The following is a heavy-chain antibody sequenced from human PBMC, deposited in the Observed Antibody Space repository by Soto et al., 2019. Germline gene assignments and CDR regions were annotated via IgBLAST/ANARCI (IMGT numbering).Heavy chain of an antibody. D-gene: IGHD3-22*01. Sequence: SVKVSCEASGGTFSSYAISWVRQAPGQGLEWMGGIIPIFGTANYAQKFQGRVTITADESTSTAYMELSSLRSEDTAVYYCARDQRGYSIKALDYWGQGTLVTVSS. CDR2: IIPIFGTA. CDR3: ARDQRGYSIKALDY. J-gene: IGHJ4*02. CDR1: GGTFSSYA. V-gene: IGHV1-69*13.